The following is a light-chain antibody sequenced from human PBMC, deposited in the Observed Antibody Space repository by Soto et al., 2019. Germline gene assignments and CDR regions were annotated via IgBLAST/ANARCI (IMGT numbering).Light chain of an antibody. CDR2: DAS. CDR3: QQYNNWPET. Sequence: ELLMPQSPATLSVSPGDRATLSCRASQSVDNDLAWYQQKPGQPPRLLIYDASTRATGIPARFSGSQSGTEFTLTISSLLSEDFAVYYCQQYNNWPETFGQGTKVDIK. CDR1: QSVDND. J-gene: IGKJ1*01. V-gene: IGKV3D-15*01.